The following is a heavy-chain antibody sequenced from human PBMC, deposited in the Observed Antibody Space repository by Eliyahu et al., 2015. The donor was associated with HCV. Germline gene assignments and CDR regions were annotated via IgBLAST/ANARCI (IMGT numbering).Heavy chain of an antibody. D-gene: IGHD2-15*01. CDR3: ARVHDIEVVVDATQGRHNWFDP. CDR2: IKQDGSER. CDR1: GFXXSGXW. Sequence: LVESGGGLVQPGGSLRLSCAASGFXXSGXWMSWVRQAXGKGLEWVANIKQDGSERYYVDSVKGRFTISRDNAKNSLYLQMNSLRVEDTAVYYCARVHDIEVVVDATQGRHNWFDPWGQGTLVTVSS. V-gene: IGHV3-7*01. J-gene: IGHJ5*02.